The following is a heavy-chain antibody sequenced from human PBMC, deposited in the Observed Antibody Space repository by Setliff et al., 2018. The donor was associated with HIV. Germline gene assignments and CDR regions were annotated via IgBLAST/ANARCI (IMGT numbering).Heavy chain of an antibody. Sequence: GGSLRLSCAASGFTFSSYAMHWVRQAPGKGLEYVSAISSNGLSTYYADSVKGRFTISRDNSKSTLYLQMGSLRAEDMAVYYCARDAEVGTTYFDYWGQGTLVTVSS. CDR2: ISSNGLST. CDR3: ARDAEVGTTYFDY. D-gene: IGHD1-26*01. J-gene: IGHJ4*02. V-gene: IGHV3-64*02. CDR1: GFTFSSYA.